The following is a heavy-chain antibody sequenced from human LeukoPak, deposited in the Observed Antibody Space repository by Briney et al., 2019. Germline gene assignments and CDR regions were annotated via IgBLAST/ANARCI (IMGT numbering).Heavy chain of an antibody. D-gene: IGHD3-9*01. J-gene: IGHJ4*02. Sequence: PGGSLRLSCAASGFTFSSYGTHWVRQAPGKGLEWVAVISYDGSNKYYADSVKGRFTISRDNSKNTLYLQMNSLRAEDTAVYYCAKGRGDILTGYYYFDYWGQGTLVTVSS. CDR1: GFTFSSYG. V-gene: IGHV3-30*18. CDR2: ISYDGSNK. CDR3: AKGRGDILTGYYYFDY.